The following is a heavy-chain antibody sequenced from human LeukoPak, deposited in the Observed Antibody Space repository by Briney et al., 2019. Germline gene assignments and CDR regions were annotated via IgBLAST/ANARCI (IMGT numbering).Heavy chain of an antibody. D-gene: IGHD2-2*01. CDR3: ARQGYCSSTSCFWYFDL. CDR2: IYYSGST. Sequence: SETLSLTCTVSGGSISSGSYYWGWIRQPPGKGLEWIGSIYYSGSTYYNPSLKSRVTISVDTSKNQFSLKLSSVTAADTAVYYCARQGYCSSTSCFWYFDLWGRGTLVTVSS. CDR1: GGSISSGSYY. V-gene: IGHV4-39*07. J-gene: IGHJ2*01.